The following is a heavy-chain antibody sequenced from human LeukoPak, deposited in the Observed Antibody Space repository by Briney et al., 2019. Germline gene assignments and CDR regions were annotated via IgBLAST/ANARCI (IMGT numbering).Heavy chain of an antibody. CDR2: INSDGSTT. J-gene: IGHJ4*02. D-gene: IGHD6-19*01. Sequence: GGSLRLSCAASGFTFTSYWMHWVRQAPGKGLVWVSLINSDGSTTKYADSVKGRFTMSRDNAENTLYLEMNSLRGEDTAVYYCATGGSSGWYHFEYWGQGTLVTVSS. V-gene: IGHV3-74*03. CDR3: ATGGSSGWYHFEY. CDR1: GFTFTSYW.